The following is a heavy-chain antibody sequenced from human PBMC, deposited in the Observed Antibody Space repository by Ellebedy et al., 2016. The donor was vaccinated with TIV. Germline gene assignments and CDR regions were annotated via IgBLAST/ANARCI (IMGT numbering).Heavy chain of an antibody. CDR2: INPDRGDT. CDR1: GYTFTGYY. D-gene: IGHD5-24*01. Sequence: AASVKVSCKASGYTFTGYYIHWVRQAPGEGLEWMGRINPDRGDTDYAQQFQGRVTMTRDTSISTAYMEMSRLRSDDTAVYFCARGLGWLQRDSDYWGQGTLVTVSS. CDR3: ARGLGWLQRDSDY. J-gene: IGHJ4*02. V-gene: IGHV1-2*06.